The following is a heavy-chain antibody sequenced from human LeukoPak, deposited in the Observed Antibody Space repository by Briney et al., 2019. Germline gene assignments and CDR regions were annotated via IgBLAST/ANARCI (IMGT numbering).Heavy chain of an antibody. V-gene: IGHV1-46*01. Sequence: ASVNVSCKASGYTFTSYYMHWVRQAPGQGLEWMGIINPSGGSTSYAQKFQSRVTITREMSTSIDSMELSSLRSEDTAVYYCARDNSVEDTAWWFDPWGQGTLVTVSS. J-gene: IGHJ5*02. CDR2: INPSGGST. D-gene: IGHD4-23*01. CDR3: ARDNSVEDTAWWFDP. CDR1: GYTFTSYY.